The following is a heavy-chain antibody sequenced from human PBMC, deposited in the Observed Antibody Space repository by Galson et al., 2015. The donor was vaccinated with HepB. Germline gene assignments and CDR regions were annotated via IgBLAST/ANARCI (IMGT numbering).Heavy chain of an antibody. CDR1: GYSFTHYH. CDR3: ARFITGNGRYNWFDP. D-gene: IGHD1-20*01. V-gene: IGHV1-2*04. CDR2: VNPSDGST. J-gene: IGHJ5*02. Sequence: SVKVSCKASGYSFTHYHIHWVRQAPGQGLEWMGIVNPSDGSTTYAQKFQGWVTMTRDTSISTAYMELSRLRSDDTAVYYCARFITGNGRYNWFDPWGQGTLVTVSS.